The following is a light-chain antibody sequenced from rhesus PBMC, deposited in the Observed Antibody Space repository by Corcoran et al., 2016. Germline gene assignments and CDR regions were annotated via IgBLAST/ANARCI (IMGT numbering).Light chain of an antibody. J-gene: IGKJ1*01. CDR3: QQDDDLPWT. Sequence: DIQMTQSPSSLSASVGDKVTLTCHASQRVSSWLAWYQQKPGKAPKPLIYDASSLQSGVPSRFSGSRSGTDYTLTISSLLPEDFATYFCQQDDDLPWTFGQGTKVEIK. CDR1: QRVSSW. V-gene: IGKV1-19*01. CDR2: DAS.